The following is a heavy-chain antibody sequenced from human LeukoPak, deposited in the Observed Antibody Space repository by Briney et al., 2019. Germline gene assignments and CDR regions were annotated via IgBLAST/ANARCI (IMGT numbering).Heavy chain of an antibody. CDR1: GFIFSNYG. D-gene: IGHD6-19*01. V-gene: IGHV3-30*02. Sequence: GGSLRLSCAASGFIFSNYGMHWVRQAPGKGLEWVAFIRYDESNKFYADSVKGRYTISRDNSKNTLFLQMNSLRAEDTAVYYCATMQWLEGVDWFDPWGQGTLVTVSS. CDR3: ATMQWLEGVDWFDP. J-gene: IGHJ5*02. CDR2: IRYDESNK.